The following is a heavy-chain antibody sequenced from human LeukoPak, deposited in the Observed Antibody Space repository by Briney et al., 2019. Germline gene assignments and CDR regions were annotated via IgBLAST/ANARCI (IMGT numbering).Heavy chain of an antibody. CDR1: GGSISSYY. CDR3: ARGADIVVALRSTSAGAYYYYMDV. D-gene: IGHD2-2*01. J-gene: IGHJ6*03. Sequence: SETLSLTCTVSGGSISSYYWSWLRQPPGKGLEWIGYIYYSGSTNYNPSLKSRVNISVDTSKNQFSLKLSSVTAADTAVYYCARGADIVVALRSTSAGAYYYYMDVWGKGTTVTVSS. CDR2: IYYSGST. V-gene: IGHV4-59*01.